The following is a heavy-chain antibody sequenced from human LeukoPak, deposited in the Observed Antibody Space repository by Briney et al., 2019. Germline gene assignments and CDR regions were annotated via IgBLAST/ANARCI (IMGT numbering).Heavy chain of an antibody. V-gene: IGHV3-23*01. CDR3: AKGSGSSCYSPCDY. Sequence: GGSLRLSCAASGLTFRNYAMSWVRQAPGKGLEWVSVICANDGNTYYADAVKGRFTISRDNSKDTLYLQMDSLRAEDTAVYCCAKGSGSSCYSPCDYWGQGILVTVSS. CDR2: ICANDGNT. J-gene: IGHJ4*02. D-gene: IGHD2-15*01. CDR1: GLTFRNYA.